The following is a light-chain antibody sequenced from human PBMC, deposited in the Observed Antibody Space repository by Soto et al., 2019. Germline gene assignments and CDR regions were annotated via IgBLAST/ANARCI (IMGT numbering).Light chain of an antibody. CDR1: SSDVGGYKY. CDR3: SSYTSSSTRVV. Sequence: SVLTQPASVSGSPGQSITISCTGTSSDVGGYKYVSWYQQHPGKAPKLMIYEVSTRPSGVSYRFSASKSGNTASLTISGLQAEDEADYYCSSYTSSSTRVVFGGGTKVTVL. V-gene: IGLV2-14*01. J-gene: IGLJ2*01. CDR2: EVS.